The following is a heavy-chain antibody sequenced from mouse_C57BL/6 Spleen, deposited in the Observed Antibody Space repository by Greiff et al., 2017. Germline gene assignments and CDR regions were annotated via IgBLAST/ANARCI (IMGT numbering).Heavy chain of an antibody. V-gene: IGHV1-55*01. CDR3: VYYYGSSPHYFDD. D-gene: IGHD1-1*01. CDR1: GYTFTSYW. CDR2: IYPGSGST. Sequence: QVQLQQPGAELVKPGASVKMSCKASGYTFTSYWITWVKQRPGQGLVWIGDIYPGSGSTNYNEKFKSKATLTVDTSSSTAYMQLSSLTSEDSAVYYCVYYYGSSPHYFDDWGQGTTLTVSS. J-gene: IGHJ2*01.